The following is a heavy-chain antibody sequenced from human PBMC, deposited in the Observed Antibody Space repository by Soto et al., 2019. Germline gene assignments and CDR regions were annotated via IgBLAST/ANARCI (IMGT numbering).Heavy chain of an antibody. Sequence: SVKVSCKASGGTFSSYTISWVRQAPGQGLEWMGRIIPILGIANYAQKFQGRVTITADKSTSTAYMELSSLRSEDTAVYYCASSYDILPGYKIDYWGQGTLVTVSS. CDR1: GGTFSSYT. J-gene: IGHJ4*02. CDR2: IIPILGIA. CDR3: ASSYDILPGYKIDY. D-gene: IGHD3-9*01. V-gene: IGHV1-69*02.